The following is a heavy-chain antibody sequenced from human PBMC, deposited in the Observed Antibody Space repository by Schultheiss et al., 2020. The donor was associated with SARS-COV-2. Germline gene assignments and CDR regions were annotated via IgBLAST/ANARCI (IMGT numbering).Heavy chain of an antibody. V-gene: IGHV4-34*01. CDR3: AGLWFGELLENY. CDR1: GESFSGFS. Sequence: GSLRLSCAVFGESFSGFSWTWIRQSPGKGLEWIGQVSHSGGTHFNPSLKRRLTISIDTSKRQFSLRLTSVTAADTAVYYCAGLWFGELLENYWGQGTLVTVSS. CDR2: VSHSGGT. J-gene: IGHJ4*02. D-gene: IGHD3-10*01.